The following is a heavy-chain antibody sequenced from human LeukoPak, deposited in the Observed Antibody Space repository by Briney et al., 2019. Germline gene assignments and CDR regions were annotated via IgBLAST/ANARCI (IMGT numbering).Heavy chain of an antibody. V-gene: IGHV3-66*01. D-gene: IGHD4-17*01. CDR3: ARDRAVTTRGWFDP. Sequence: PGGSLRLSCAASGFTVSSNYMSWVRQAPGEGLEWVSVIYSGGSTYYADSVKGRFTISRDNSKNTLYLQMNSLRAEDTAVYYCARDRAVTTRGWFDPWGQGTLVTVSS. CDR1: GFTVSSNY. J-gene: IGHJ5*02. CDR2: IYSGGST.